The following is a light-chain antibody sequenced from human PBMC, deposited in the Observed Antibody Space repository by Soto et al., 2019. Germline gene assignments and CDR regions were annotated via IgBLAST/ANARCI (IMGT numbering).Light chain of an antibody. V-gene: IGLV2-11*01. CDR3: CSFVGSYSYV. Sequence: QSALTQPRSVSASPGQSVTISCTGTSSDVGRYDYVSWYQQHPGKAPKLIVYDVTERPSGVPDRFSGSKSGNTASLTISGLQAEDEADYSCCSFVGSYSYVFGTATKLTVL. CDR2: DVT. J-gene: IGLJ1*01. CDR1: SSDVGRYDY.